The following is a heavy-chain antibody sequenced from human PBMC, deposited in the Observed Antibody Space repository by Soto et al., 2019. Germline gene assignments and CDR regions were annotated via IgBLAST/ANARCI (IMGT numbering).Heavy chain of an antibody. CDR1: GGSISSGDYY. D-gene: IGHD4-17*01. CDR3: ARSSHDYGDYFDY. V-gene: IGHV4-30-4*01. Sequence: PSETLSLTCTVSGGSISSGDYYWSWIRQPPGKGLEWIGYIYYSGSTYYNPSLKSRVTISVDTSKNQFSLKLSSVTAADTAVYYCARSSHDYGDYFDYWGQGTLVTISS. J-gene: IGHJ4*02. CDR2: IYYSGST.